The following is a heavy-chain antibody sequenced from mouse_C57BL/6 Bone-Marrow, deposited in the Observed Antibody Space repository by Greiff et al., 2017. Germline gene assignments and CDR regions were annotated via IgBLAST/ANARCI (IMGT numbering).Heavy chain of an antibody. CDR3: ASSYYSNYDPTWFAC. J-gene: IGHJ3*01. D-gene: IGHD2-5*01. Sequence: EVQVVESGGGLVKPGGSLKLSCAASGFTFSSYTMSCVRQTPEKRLEWVATISGGGGDTYYPDSVKGRFTISRDNAKNTLYLQMSSLRSEDTALYYCASSYYSNYDPTWFACWGQGTLVTVSA. CDR2: ISGGGGDT. CDR1: GFTFSSYT. V-gene: IGHV5-9*01.